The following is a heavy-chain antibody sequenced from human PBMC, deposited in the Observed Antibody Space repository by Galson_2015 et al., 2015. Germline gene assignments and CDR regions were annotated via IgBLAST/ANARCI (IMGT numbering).Heavy chain of an antibody. CDR3: AKDKALRLVTYWYFDL. Sequence: SLRLSCAASGFTFSSYGMHWVRQAPGKGLEWVAVISYDGSNKYYADSVKGRFTISRDNSKNTLYLQMNSLRAEDTAVYYCAKDKALRLVTYWYFDLWGRGTLVTVSS. J-gene: IGHJ2*01. D-gene: IGHD3-10*01. CDR2: ISYDGSNK. CDR1: GFTFSSYG. V-gene: IGHV3-30*18.